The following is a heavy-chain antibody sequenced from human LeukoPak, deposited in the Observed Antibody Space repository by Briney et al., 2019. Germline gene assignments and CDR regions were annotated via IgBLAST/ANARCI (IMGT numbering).Heavy chain of an antibody. CDR3: ARDRGSYSRDY. D-gene: IGHD1-26*01. CDR2: IKQDGSEK. Sequence: GGSLRLSCAASGFTFSNYWMSWVRQAPGKGLKWVANIKQDGSEKNYVDSVKGRFTISRDNAKNSLYLQMNSLRAEDTAVYYCARDRGSYSRDYWGQGTLVTVSS. CDR1: GFTFSNYW. V-gene: IGHV3-7*01. J-gene: IGHJ4*02.